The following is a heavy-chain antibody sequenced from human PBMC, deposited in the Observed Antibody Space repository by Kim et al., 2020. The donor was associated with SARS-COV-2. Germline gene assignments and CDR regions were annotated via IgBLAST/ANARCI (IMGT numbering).Heavy chain of an antibody. D-gene: IGHD3-10*01. Sequence: ASVKVSCKASGYTFTSYGISWVRQAPGQGLEWMGWISAYNGNTNYAQKLQGRVTMTTDTSTSTAYMELRSLRSDDTAVYYCAREDWSSGYSDAFDIWGQGTMVTVSS. J-gene: IGHJ3*02. CDR2: ISAYNGNT. CDR3: AREDWSSGYSDAFDI. CDR1: GYTFTSYG. V-gene: IGHV1-18*04.